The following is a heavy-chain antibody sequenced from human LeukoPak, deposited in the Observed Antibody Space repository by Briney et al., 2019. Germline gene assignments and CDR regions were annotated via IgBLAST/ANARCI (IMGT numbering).Heavy chain of an antibody. CDR3: AKDLYYYDSSSLYFDY. Sequence: GGSLRHFRAASGLTFSSYSMNGVRQAPRKGLEWVSYISSSSSNIYYAECVKGLFTISRDNANNSRYLQMNSLRDEDTAVYYCAKDLYYYDSSSLYFDYWGQGTLVTVSS. CDR2: ISSSSSNI. D-gene: IGHD3-22*01. V-gene: IGHV3-48*02. J-gene: IGHJ4*02. CDR1: GLTFSSYS.